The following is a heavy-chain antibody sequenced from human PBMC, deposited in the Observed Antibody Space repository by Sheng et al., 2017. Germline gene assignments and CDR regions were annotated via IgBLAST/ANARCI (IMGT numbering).Heavy chain of an antibody. CDR2: VDSKNGES. D-gene: IGHD3-16*01. J-gene: IGHJ4*02. V-gene: IGHV1-69-2*01. Sequence: EVQLVQSGAEVKKPGATVKVSCKVSGGTLSDYSIHWVQQAPDKGLDWLGLVDSKNGESLYAEKFRGRITISADTSTDTAYMEVTSLRSEDTAVYYCATPGGITIKYWGQGTQVTVSS. CDR1: GGTLSDYS. CDR3: ATPGGITIKY.